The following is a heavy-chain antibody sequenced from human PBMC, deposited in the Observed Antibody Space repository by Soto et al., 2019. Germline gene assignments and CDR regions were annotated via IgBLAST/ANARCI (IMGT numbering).Heavy chain of an antibody. CDR3: ARIRSVDDGDYLVDY. Sequence: QVTLKESGPVLVKPTETLTLTCTVSGFSLSNARMGVSWIRQPPGKALEWLAHIFSNDEKSYSTSLKSRLAISKDTSKRQVVLTMTNMDPGDTATYYCARIRSVDDGDYLVDYWGQGTLVTVSS. CDR1: GFSLSNARMG. V-gene: IGHV2-26*01. J-gene: IGHJ4*02. CDR2: IFSNDEK. D-gene: IGHD4-17*01.